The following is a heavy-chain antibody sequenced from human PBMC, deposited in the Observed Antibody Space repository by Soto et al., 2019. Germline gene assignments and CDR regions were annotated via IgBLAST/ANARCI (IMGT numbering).Heavy chain of an antibody. J-gene: IGHJ6*02. Sequence: QVQLVQSGAEVKKPGSSVKVSCKASGGTFSSYAISWVRQAPGQGLEWMGGIIPIFGTANYAQKVQGRVTITADETTSTAYMELSRLRSEDTAVYYCASPARGDHRYYYYGMDVWVQGTTVTVSS. CDR3: ASPARGDHRYYYYGMDV. V-gene: IGHV1-69*01. D-gene: IGHD4-17*01. CDR2: IIPIFGTA. CDR1: GGTFSSYA.